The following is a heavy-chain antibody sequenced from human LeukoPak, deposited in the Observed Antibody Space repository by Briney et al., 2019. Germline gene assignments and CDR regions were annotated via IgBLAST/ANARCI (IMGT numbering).Heavy chain of an antibody. D-gene: IGHD2-2*01. CDR3: ARLLGCSTSCFRNWFDP. CDR2: ISAYNGNT. J-gene: IGHJ5*02. Sequence: GASVKVSCKASGYTFTSYGISWVRQAPGQGLEWMGWISAYNGNTSYAQKLQGRVTMTTDTSTSTAYMELRSLRSDDTAVYYCARLLGCSTSCFRNWFDPWGQGTLVTVSS. V-gene: IGHV1-18*01. CDR1: GYTFTSYG.